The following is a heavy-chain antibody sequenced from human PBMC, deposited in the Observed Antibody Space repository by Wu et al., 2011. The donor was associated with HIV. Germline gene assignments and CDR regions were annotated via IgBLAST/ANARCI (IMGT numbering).Heavy chain of an antibody. CDR2: INPNSGGT. Sequence: QVQLVQSGAEVKKPGASVKVSCKASGYTFTGYYMHWVRQAPGQGLEWMGWINPNSGGTNYAQKFQGRVTMTRDTSISTAYMELSRLRSDDTAVYYCARDPPHYGSGSYDHYWGQGTLVTVSS. CDR1: GYTFTGYY. V-gene: IGHV1-2*02. J-gene: IGHJ4*02. CDR3: ARDPPHYGSGSYDHY. D-gene: IGHD3-10*01.